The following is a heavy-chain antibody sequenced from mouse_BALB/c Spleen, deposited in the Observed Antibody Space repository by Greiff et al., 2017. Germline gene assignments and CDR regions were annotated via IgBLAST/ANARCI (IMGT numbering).Heavy chain of an antibody. Sequence: QVQLQQPGAELVKPGTSVKLSCKASGYNFTSYWINWVKLRPGQGLEWIGDIYPGSGSTNYNDKFKSKATLTVDTSSSTAYMQLSSLASEDSALYYCARANFDMDYWGQGTSVTVSS. V-gene: IGHV1-55*01. J-gene: IGHJ4*01. CDR2: IYPGSGST. CDR1: GYNFTSYW. CDR3: ARANFDMDY.